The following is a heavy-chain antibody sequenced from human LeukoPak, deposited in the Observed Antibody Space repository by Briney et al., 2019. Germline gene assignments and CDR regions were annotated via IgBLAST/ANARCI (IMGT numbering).Heavy chain of an antibody. V-gene: IGHV1-8*01. J-gene: IGHJ3*02. CDR1: GYTFTSYG. CDR2: MNPNSGNT. Sequence: ASVKVSCKASGYTFTSYGINWVRQATGQGLEWMGWMNPNSGNTGYAQKFQGRVTMTRNTSISTAYMELSSLRSEDTAVYYCARGYCSSTSCSHAFDIWGQGTMVTVSS. D-gene: IGHD2-2*01. CDR3: ARGYCSSTSCSHAFDI.